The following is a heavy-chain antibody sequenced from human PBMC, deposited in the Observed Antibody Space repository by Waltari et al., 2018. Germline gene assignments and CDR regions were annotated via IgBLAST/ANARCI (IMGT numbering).Heavy chain of an antibody. D-gene: IGHD3-3*01. V-gene: IGHV4-59*01. CDR2: IYYSGST. CDR3: ARETYDFWSGYRYNWFDP. Sequence: QVQLQESGPGLVKPSETLSLTCTVSGGSISSYYWSWIRQPPGKGREWIGYIYYSGSTNYNPSLKSRVTISVDTSKNQFSLKLSSVTAADTAVYYCARETYDFWSGYRYNWFDPWGQGTLVTVSS. J-gene: IGHJ5*02. CDR1: GGSISSYY.